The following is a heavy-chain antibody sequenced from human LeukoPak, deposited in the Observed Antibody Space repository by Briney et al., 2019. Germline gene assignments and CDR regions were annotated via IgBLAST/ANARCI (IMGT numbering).Heavy chain of an antibody. Sequence: GGSLRLSCTASGFTFGEYAMSWVRQAPGKGLEWVGFIRSKAYGGTTEYAASVKGRFTISRDDSKSIAYLQMNSLKTEDTAVYYCTRDFVQVGATTVYYYMDVWGKGTTVTISS. CDR3: TRDFVQVGATTVYYYMDV. CDR1: GFTFGEYA. V-gene: IGHV3-49*04. D-gene: IGHD1-26*01. CDR2: IRSKAYGGTT. J-gene: IGHJ6*03.